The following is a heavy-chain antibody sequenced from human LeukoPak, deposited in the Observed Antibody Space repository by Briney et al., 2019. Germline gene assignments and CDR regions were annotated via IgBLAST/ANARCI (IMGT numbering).Heavy chain of an antibody. CDR3: ARDGGGRSCYKWFYP. D-gene: IGHD6-13*01. Sequence: SETLSFTCSVSGDSISRYYWRWIRQPPGKGLEWIGYIYSSGITNYNPSLKSRVTLSIDTSNNQFSLKLNSVTAADTAVYYCARDGGGRSCYKWFYPWGQGTLVTVSS. CDR2: IYSSGIT. V-gene: IGHV4-59*01. CDR1: GDSISRYY. J-gene: IGHJ5*02.